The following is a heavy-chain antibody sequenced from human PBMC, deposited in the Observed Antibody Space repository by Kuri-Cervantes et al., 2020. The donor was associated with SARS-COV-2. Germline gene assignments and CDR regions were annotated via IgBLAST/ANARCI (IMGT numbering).Heavy chain of an antibody. D-gene: IGHD3-3*01. J-gene: IGHJ4*02. CDR2: INPNSGGT. CDR3: ARKISISILVRVWLYFDY. CDR1: GYTFTGYY. Sequence: ASVKVSCKASGYTFTGYYMHWVRQAPGQGLEWMGWINPNSGGTNYAQKFQGRVTMTRDTSISTAYMELSRLRSDDTAVYYCARKISISILVRVWLYFDYWGQGTLVTVSS. V-gene: IGHV1-2*02.